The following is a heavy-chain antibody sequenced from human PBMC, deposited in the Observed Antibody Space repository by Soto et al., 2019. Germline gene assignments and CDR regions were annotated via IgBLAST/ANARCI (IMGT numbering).Heavy chain of an antibody. J-gene: IGHJ6*03. D-gene: IGHD6-6*01. CDR2: ISGSGGST. CDR1: GFTFSSYA. Sequence: GGSLRLSCAASGFTFSSYAMSWVRQAPGKGLEWVSAISGSGGSTYYADSVKGRFTISRDNSKNTLYLQMNSLRAEDTAVYYCAKVGRIAARTEDYYYYYMDVWGKGTTVTVSS. CDR3: AKVGRIAARTEDYYYYYMDV. V-gene: IGHV3-23*01.